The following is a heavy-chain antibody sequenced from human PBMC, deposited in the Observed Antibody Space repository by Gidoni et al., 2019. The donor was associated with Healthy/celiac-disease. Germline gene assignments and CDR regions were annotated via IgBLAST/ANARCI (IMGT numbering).Heavy chain of an antibody. CDR1: GGPFSSYA. CDR3: ARDHLYGYYFDY. J-gene: IGHJ4*02. D-gene: IGHD4-17*01. V-gene: IGHV1-69*01. CDR2: IILIFGTA. Sequence: QVQLVQSGAEGKKAGSSVKVSCKASGGPFSSYAISWVRQDPGQGLEWMGGIILIFGTANDAQKFQGRVTITADESTSTAYMELSSLRPEDTSVYYCARDHLYGYYFDYWGQGTLVTVSS.